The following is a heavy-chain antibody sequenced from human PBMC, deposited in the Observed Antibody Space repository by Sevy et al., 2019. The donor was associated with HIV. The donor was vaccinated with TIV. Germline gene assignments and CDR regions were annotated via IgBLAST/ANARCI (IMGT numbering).Heavy chain of an antibody. CDR1: GGSISSYY. CDR3: ARHRPPSNWFDP. CDR2: IYYSGST. J-gene: IGHJ5*02. V-gene: IGHV4-59*08. Sequence: SETLSLTYTVSGGSISSYYWSWIRQPPGKGLEWIGYIYYSGSTNYNPSLKSRVTISVDTSKNQFSLKLSSVTAADTAVYYCARHRPPSNWFDPWGQGTLVTVSS.